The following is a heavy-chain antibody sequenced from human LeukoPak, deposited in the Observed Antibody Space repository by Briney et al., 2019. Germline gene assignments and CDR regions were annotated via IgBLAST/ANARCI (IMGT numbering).Heavy chain of an antibody. CDR1: GGSISSYY. D-gene: IGHD5-24*01. V-gene: IGHV4-59*01. CDR2: IYYSGST. CDR3: ARELGDGYNWEGFDY. Sequence: SETLSLTCTVSGGSISSYYWSWIRQPPGKGLEWIGYIYYSGSTNYNPSLKSRVTISVDTSKNQFSLKLSSVTAADTAVYYCARELGDGYNWEGFDYWGQGTLVTVSS. J-gene: IGHJ4*02.